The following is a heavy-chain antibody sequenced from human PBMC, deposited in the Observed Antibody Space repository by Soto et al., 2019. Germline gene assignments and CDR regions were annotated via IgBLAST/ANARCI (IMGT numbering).Heavy chain of an antibody. CDR1: GFTFSSYA. V-gene: IGHV3-23*01. Sequence: GGSLRLSCAASGFTFSSYAMSWVRQAPGRGLEWVSAISGSGGSTYYADSVKGRFTISRDNSKNTLYLQMNSLRAEDTAVYYCAKHSYIRFLEWLTAYYFDYWGQGTLVTVSS. CDR3: AKHSYIRFLEWLTAYYFDY. D-gene: IGHD3-3*01. J-gene: IGHJ4*02. CDR2: ISGSGGST.